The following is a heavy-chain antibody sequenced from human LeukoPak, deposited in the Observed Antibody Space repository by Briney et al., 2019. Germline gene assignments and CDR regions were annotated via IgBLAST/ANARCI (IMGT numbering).Heavy chain of an antibody. CDR3: ANDTIVVVPAAKGRSEYYYYYGMDV. D-gene: IGHD2-2*01. V-gene: IGHV3-23*01. Sequence: GGSLRLSCAASGFTFSSYGLSWVRQAPGKGLEWVSAISGSGGSTYYADSVKGRFTISRDNSKNTLYLQMNSLRAEDTAVYYCANDTIVVVPAAKGRSEYYYYYGMDVWGQGTTVTVSS. CDR2: ISGSGGST. CDR1: GFTFSSYG. J-gene: IGHJ6*02.